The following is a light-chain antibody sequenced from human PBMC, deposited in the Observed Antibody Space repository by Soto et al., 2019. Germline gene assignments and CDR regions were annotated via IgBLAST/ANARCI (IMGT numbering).Light chain of an antibody. Sequence: DIQMTQSPSTLSATVGDRVTITCRASQNIRNYLAWYQQKPGKAPRFLIYDASSLESGVPSRFSGSGSGTEFPLTISSLQPDDFATYCCQHDNSYPWAFGQGTKVEIK. CDR2: DAS. CDR1: QNIRNY. CDR3: QHDNSYPWA. J-gene: IGKJ1*01. V-gene: IGKV1-5*01.